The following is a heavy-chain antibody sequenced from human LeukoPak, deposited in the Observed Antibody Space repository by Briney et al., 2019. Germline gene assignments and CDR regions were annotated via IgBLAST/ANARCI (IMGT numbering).Heavy chain of an antibody. CDR1: GFTFSSYS. CDR2: ISSSSSYI. CDR3: ARADAASDDYFDY. Sequence: GGALRLSCAASGFTFSSYSMNWVRQAPGKGLEWGSSISSSSSYIYYADSVKGRFTISRDNAKNSLYLQMNSMRAEDTAVYYCARADAASDDYFDYWGQGTLVTVSS. D-gene: IGHD2-15*01. J-gene: IGHJ4*02. V-gene: IGHV3-21*01.